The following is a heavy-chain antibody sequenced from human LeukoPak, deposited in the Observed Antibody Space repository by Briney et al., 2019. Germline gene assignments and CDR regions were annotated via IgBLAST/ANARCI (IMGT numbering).Heavy chain of an antibody. CDR1: GYSISSGYH. Sequence: PSETLSLTCIVSGYSISSGYHWGWIRQPPGKGLEWIGNVYHSGSTHYNPSLKSRVTISVDTSKNQVSLKMSSVTAADTAVYYCARLDYYDGSVNYWGQGTLVTVSS. CDR2: VYHSGST. V-gene: IGHV4-38-2*02. D-gene: IGHD3-22*01. J-gene: IGHJ4*02. CDR3: ARLDYYDGSVNY.